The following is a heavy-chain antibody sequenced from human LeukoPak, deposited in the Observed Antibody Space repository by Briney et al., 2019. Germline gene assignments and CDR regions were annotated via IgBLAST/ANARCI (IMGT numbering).Heavy chain of an antibody. J-gene: IGHJ4*02. D-gene: IGHD3-22*01. V-gene: IGHV4-38-2*01. CDR3: ARYYYASSGYYWGNFDY. CDR1: GYSISSGYY. Sequence: SETLSLTCAVSGYSISSGYYWGWIRQPPGKGLEWIGNIYHSRSTYYNPSLKSRVTISVDTSKNQFSLKLSSVTAADTAVYYCARYYYASSGYYWGNFDYWGQETLVTVSS. CDR2: IYHSRST.